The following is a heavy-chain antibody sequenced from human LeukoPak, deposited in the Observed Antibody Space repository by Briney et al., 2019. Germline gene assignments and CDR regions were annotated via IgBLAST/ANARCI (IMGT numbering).Heavy chain of an antibody. CDR1: GFTLKSYW. V-gene: IGHV3-74*01. J-gene: IGHJ4*02. CDR2: IDNDGSSA. CDR3: ARDDKLKFDY. Sequence: AGGSLRLSCAASGFTLKSYWMHWVRQAPGKGLVWVSRIDNDGSSANYADSVKGRFTVSRDNAKNTLYLQMNSLGAEDTAVCYCARDDKLKFDYWGQGTLVTVSS.